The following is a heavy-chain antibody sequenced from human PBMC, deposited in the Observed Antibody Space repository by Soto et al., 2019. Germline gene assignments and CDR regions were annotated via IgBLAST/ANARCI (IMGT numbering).Heavy chain of an antibody. D-gene: IGHD5-12*01. CDR1: GFTFSNYA. J-gene: IGHJ5*02. Sequence: EVQLLESGGGLVQPGGSLRLSCVASGFTFSNYAMSWVRQAPGKGLEWVSAISGSRGGTYYADSVKGRFTISRDNSKNTLYLQMNSLRAEDTAVYYCAKVSEMATSLSWFDPCGQGTLVTVSS. CDR2: ISGSRGGT. V-gene: IGHV3-23*01. CDR3: AKVSEMATSLSWFDP.